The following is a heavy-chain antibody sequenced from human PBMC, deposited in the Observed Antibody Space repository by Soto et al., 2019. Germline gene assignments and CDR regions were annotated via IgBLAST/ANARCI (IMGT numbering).Heavy chain of an antibody. D-gene: IGHD1-7*01. CDR3: ARESITNYPFDY. Sequence: PGGSLRLSCAASGFTVSGNSMNWVHQAPGKGLDWVSIIYSGGSTYYADSVKGRFTISRDNSKNTLSLQMNGLRAEDTAVYYCARESITNYPFDYWGQGTLVTVSS. CDR2: IYSGGST. J-gene: IGHJ4*02. CDR1: GFTVSGNS. V-gene: IGHV3-66*01.